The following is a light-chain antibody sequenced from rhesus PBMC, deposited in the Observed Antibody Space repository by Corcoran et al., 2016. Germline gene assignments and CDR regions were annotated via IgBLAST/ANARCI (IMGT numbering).Light chain of an antibody. CDR3: QHYYSTSPS. Sequence: DIQMTQSPSSLFASVGDRVTITCRASQVITNDLAWYQQKTGETPKLLIYEASSLQGGIPSRFSGSGSGTDFTLTISSLQSEDFATYYCQHYYSTSPSFGQGTKVEIK. CDR2: EAS. CDR1: QVITND. V-gene: IGKV1-25*01. J-gene: IGKJ2*01.